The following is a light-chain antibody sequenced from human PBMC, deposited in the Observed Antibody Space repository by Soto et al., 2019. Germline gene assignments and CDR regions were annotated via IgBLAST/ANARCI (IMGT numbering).Light chain of an antibody. CDR3: QQYNTYSPMWT. Sequence: DSQMTQSPSTLSASVGERVTSSCRASQSISSRLAWYQQKPGKAPKLLIYKASSLESGVPSRFSGSGSGTEFTLTISSLQPDDFATYYCQQYNTYSPMWTFGQGTKVDI. V-gene: IGKV1-5*03. J-gene: IGKJ1*01. CDR1: QSISSR. CDR2: KAS.